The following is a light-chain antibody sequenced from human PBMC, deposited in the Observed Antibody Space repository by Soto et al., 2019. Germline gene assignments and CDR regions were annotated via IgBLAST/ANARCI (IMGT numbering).Light chain of an antibody. J-gene: IGKJ1*01. CDR1: QSINRW. CDR2: YAS. Sequence: IQMTQSPSTLSASVGDRVTITCRASQSINRWLAWYQQRPGKAPRLLIYYASTLESGVPSRFSGSESRTEFTLTISGLQPDDFATYYCQQYNSWWTFGQGTKVEMK. CDR3: QQYNSWWT. V-gene: IGKV1-5*01.